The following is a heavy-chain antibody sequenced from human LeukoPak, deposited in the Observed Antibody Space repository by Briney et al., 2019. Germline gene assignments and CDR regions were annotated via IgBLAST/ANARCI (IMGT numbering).Heavy chain of an antibody. J-gene: IGHJ4*02. Sequence: PGGSLRLSCAASGFTFSSYSMNWVRQAPGKGLEWVSSISSSSSYIYYADSVKGRFTISRDNAKNLLYLQMNSLRAEDTAVYYCARDLSRYGDYIDYWGQGTLVTVSS. CDR3: ARDLSRYGDYIDY. CDR2: ISSSSSYI. V-gene: IGHV3-21*01. D-gene: IGHD4-17*01. CDR1: GFTFSSYS.